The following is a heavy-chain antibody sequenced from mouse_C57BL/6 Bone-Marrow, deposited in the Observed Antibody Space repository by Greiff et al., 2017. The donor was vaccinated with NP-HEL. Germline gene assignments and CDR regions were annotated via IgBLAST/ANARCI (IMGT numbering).Heavy chain of an antibody. J-gene: IGHJ3*01. CDR1: GFNIKDDY. D-gene: IGHD2-1*01. V-gene: IGHV14-4*01. CDR3: TPYGNPWFAY. CDR2: IDPENGYT. Sequence: VQLQQSGAELVRPGASVKLSCTASGFNIKDDYMPWVKQRPEQGLEWIGWIDPENGYTEYASTFQGKATITADTSSNTAYLQLSSLTSEDTAVYYCTPYGNPWFAYWGQGTLVTVSA.